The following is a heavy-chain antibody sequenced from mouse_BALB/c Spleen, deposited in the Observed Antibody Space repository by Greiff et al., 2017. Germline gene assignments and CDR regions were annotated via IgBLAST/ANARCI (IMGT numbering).Heavy chain of an antibody. CDR3: TRGYGSRGYAMDY. Sequence: DVQLQESGTVLARPGASVKMSCKASGYTFTSYWMHWVKQRPGQGLEWIGAIYPGNSDTSYNQKFKGKAKLTAVTSTSTAYMELSSLTNEDSAVYYCTRGYGSRGYAMDYWGQGTSVTVSS. D-gene: IGHD1-1*01. CDR2: IYPGNSDT. J-gene: IGHJ4*01. V-gene: IGHV1-5*01. CDR1: GYTFTSYW.